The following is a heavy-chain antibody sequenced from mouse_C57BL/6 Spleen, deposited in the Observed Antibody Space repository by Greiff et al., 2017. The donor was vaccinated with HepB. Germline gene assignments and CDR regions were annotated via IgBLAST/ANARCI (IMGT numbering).Heavy chain of an antibody. CDR2: INYDGSST. CDR1: GFTFSDYY. V-gene: IGHV5-16*01. D-gene: IGHD4-1*01. CDR3: ARASQANWALDY. Sequence: EVQLVESEGGLVQPGSSMKLSCTASGFTFSDYYMAWVRQVPEKGLEWVANINYDGSSTYYLDSLKSRFIISRDNAKNILYLQMSSLKSEDTATYYCARASQANWALDYWGQGTTLTVSS. J-gene: IGHJ2*01.